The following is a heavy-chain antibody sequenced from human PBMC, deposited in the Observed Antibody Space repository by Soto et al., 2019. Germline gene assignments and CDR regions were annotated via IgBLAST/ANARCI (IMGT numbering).Heavy chain of an antibody. J-gene: IGHJ3*02. Sequence: ASVKFSCRASGGTFSSYATSLVRQAPGQGLEWMGGIIPIFGTANYAQKFQGRVTITADESTSTAYMELSSLRSEDTAVYYCARDRIAAADAFDIWGQGTMVTVSS. V-gene: IGHV1-69*01. CDR1: GGTFSSYA. CDR3: ARDRIAAADAFDI. CDR2: IIPIFGTA. D-gene: IGHD6-25*01.